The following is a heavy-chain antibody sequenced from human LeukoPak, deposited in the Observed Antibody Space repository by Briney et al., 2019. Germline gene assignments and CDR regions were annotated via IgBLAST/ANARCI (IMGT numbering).Heavy chain of an antibody. D-gene: IGHD6-13*01. CDR1: GFTLSSYA. J-gene: IGHJ4*02. CDR2: ITGSSDKT. V-gene: IGHV3-23*01. Sequence: AGSLRLSCATSGFTLSSYAMNWVRQAPGKGLEWVSGITGSSDKTFYADSVKGRFTISRDSSKNTMYLQMNSLRGEDSAVYYCAKDLSSSWQIDYWGQGTLVTVSS. CDR3: AKDLSSSWQIDY.